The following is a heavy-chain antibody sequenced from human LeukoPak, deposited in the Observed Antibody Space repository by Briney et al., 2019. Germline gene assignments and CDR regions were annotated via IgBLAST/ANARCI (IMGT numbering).Heavy chain of an antibody. Sequence: SETLSLTCTVSGGSISNYYWTWIRQPPGKGLEWIGFVYYTGSTNYNPSLKSRVTISVDTSEKQLSLQLNSVTAADTAVYYCARGRYYFDYWGQGTLVTVSS. V-gene: IGHV4-59*01. CDR2: VYYTGST. J-gene: IGHJ4*02. CDR3: ARGRYYFDY. CDR1: GGSISNYY.